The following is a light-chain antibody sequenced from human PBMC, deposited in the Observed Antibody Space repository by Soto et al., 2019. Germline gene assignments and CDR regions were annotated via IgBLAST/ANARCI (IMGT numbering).Light chain of an antibody. V-gene: IGLV1-40*01. J-gene: IGLJ3*02. CDR2: GNS. CDR3: QSYDSSLSGSV. CDR1: SSNIGAGYD. Sequence: QSVLTQPPSVSVAPGQRVTISCTGSSSNIGAGYDVHWYQQLPGTAPKLLIYGNSNRPSGVPDRFSGSKSGTSASLAITGLQAEDEADYYRQSYDSSLSGSVFGGGTKLTVL.